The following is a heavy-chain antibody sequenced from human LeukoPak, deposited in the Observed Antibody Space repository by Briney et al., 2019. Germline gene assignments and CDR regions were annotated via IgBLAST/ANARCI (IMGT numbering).Heavy chain of an antibody. J-gene: IGHJ5*02. Sequence: SVKVSCKASGGTFSSYAISWVRQAPGQGLEWMGRIIPILGIANYAQKFQGRVTITAGKSTSTAYMELSSLRSEDTAVYYCARDPGNYGSGSYRTKNWFDPWGQGTLVTVSS. V-gene: IGHV1-69*04. CDR3: ARDPGNYGSGSYRTKNWFDP. CDR1: GGTFSSYA. CDR2: IIPILGIA. D-gene: IGHD3-10*01.